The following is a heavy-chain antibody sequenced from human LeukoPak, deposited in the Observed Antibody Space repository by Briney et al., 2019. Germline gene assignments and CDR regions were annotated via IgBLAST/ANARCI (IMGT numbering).Heavy chain of an antibody. D-gene: IGHD2-8*02. V-gene: IGHV4-59*08. J-gene: IGHJ4*02. CDR2: ISDIGST. CDR1: GGSFSSYY. CDR3: AGHHPRNTVDF. Sequence: SETLSLTCAVSGGSFSSYYWSWIRQPPGKGLEWIAYISDIGSTNYNPSLKSRVTISLETSKNQFSLKLSSVTAADTAVYYCAGHHPRNTVDFWGQGTLVTVSS.